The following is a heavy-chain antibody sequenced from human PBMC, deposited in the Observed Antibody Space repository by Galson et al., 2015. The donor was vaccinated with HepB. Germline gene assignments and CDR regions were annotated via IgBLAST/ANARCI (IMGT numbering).Heavy chain of an antibody. CDR3: ARDPTVTTPGYYYFYMDV. CDR1: GFTFSNYG. V-gene: IGHV3-30*03. D-gene: IGHD4-11*01. J-gene: IGHJ6*03. CDR2: ISSDQKNK. Sequence: SLRLSCAASGFTFSNYGMHWVRQAPGKGLEWVAVISSDQKNKYYADSLKGRFTISRDNSKNTLYLQMNSLRAEDTAVYYCARDPTVTTPGYYYFYMDVWGKGATVTVSS.